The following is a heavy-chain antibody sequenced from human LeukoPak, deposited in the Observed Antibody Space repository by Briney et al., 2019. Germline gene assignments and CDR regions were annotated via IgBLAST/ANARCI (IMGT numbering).Heavy chain of an antibody. CDR3: ARVSAAGTGPDS. J-gene: IGHJ4*02. D-gene: IGHD6-13*01. Sequence: SETLSLTCTVSGDSVSSASYYWSWIRQPPGKGLEWIGFMSNSGHTDSTPSLKSRVTISVDTCKNKFSLKLNSVTAADTAVYYCARVSAAGTGPDSWGQGTLVTVSS. V-gene: IGHV4-61*01. CDR1: GDSVSSASYY. CDR2: MSNSGHT.